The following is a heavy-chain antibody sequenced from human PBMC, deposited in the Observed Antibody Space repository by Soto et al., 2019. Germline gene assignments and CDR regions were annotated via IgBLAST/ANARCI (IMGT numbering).Heavy chain of an antibody. CDR1: GGTFSSYA. D-gene: IGHD6-19*01. V-gene: IGHV1-69*01. J-gene: IGHJ6*02. CDR3: AREVLLVGQWLVGYYGIDV. Sequence: QVQLVQSGAEVKKPGSSVKVSCKASGGTFSSYAISWVRQAPGQGLEWMGGIIPIFGTANYAQKFQGRVTITADASTSTAYMELSSLRSEDTAVYYCAREVLLVGQWLVGYYGIDVWGQGTTVTVSS. CDR2: IIPIFGTA.